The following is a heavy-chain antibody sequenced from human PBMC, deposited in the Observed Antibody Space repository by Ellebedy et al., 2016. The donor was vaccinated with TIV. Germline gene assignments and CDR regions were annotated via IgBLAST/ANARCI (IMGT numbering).Heavy chain of an antibody. Sequence: GESLKISCTASGFTFSDYSMNWVRQAPGKGLEWVSSISDFSAYRFYADSVKGRFTISRDNAKNSLYLQMDSLRAEDTAVYYCAKDLAAGTTLRLDYWGQGTLVTVSS. CDR2: ISDFSAYR. CDR3: AKDLAAGTTLRLDY. V-gene: IGHV3-21*01. D-gene: IGHD1-1*01. CDR1: GFTFSDYS. J-gene: IGHJ4*02.